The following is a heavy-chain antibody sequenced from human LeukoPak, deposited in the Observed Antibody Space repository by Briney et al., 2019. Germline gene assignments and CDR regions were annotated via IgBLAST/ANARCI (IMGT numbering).Heavy chain of an antibody. Sequence: PGESLRPSCSVSGSTFSRSAMGWVRHLPGKGLEWVSLISGNGQQKYYGDSVKGRFSVSRDNSKNTLYHQMDSLRADDSALYYCAKDANYLDSSAYFSPFDSWGQGTLVTVSS. D-gene: IGHD6-19*01. V-gene: IGHV3-23*01. CDR3: AKDANYLDSSAYFSPFDS. CDR2: ISGNGQQK. J-gene: IGHJ4*02. CDR1: GSTFSRSA.